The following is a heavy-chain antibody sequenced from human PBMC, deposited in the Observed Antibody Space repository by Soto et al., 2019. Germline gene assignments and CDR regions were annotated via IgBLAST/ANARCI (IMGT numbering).Heavy chain of an antibody. Sequence: SGTLSLTCAVYGGAFSGYYWGWVRPPPRKGREWIGELNPSGSTNYNPSLKSRVTISVDTSKNQFSLKLSSVTAADTAVYYCARARGYSGYDYYYYYGMDVWGQGTTVTVSS. D-gene: IGHD5-12*01. CDR2: LNPSGST. V-gene: IGHV4-34*01. J-gene: IGHJ6*02. CDR3: ARARGYSGYDYYYYYGMDV. CDR1: GGAFSGYY.